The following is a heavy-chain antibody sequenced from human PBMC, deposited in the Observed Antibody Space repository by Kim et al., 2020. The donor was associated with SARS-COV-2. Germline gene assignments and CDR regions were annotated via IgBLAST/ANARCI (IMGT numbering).Heavy chain of an antibody. Sequence: GTTAYAASVKGRFTISRDDSKSIAYLQMNSLKTEDTAVYYCTRAELPGDYWGQGTLVTVSS. CDR2: GTT. J-gene: IGHJ4*02. D-gene: IGHD1-7*01. CDR3: TRAELPGDY. V-gene: IGHV3-49*02.